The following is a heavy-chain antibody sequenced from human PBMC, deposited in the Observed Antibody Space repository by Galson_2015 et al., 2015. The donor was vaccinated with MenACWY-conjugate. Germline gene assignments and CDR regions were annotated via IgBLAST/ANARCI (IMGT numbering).Heavy chain of an antibody. CDR1: GFTFTGYE. D-gene: IGHD5-18*01. J-gene: IGHJ6*03. CDR2: ISKSGSPI. CDR3: ARVGTWIHQYFYYMDV. Sequence: SLRLSCAASGFTFTGYEFIWVRQAPGKGLEWLSYISKSGSPICYADSVKGRFTISRDNIKESLFLEMNSLRAGDTGVYYCARVGTWIHQYFYYMDVWGKGTTVTVSS. V-gene: IGHV3-48*03.